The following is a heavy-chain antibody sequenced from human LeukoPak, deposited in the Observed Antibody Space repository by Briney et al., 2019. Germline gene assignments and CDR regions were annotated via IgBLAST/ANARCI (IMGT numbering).Heavy chain of an antibody. CDR2: IYYSGST. D-gene: IGHD1-20*01. CDR1: GGSISSGGYY. J-gene: IGHJ3*02. Sequence: SETLSLPCTVSGGSISSGGYYWSWIRQHPGKGLEWIGYIYYSGSTYYNPSLKSRVTISVDTSKNQFSLKLSSVTAADTAVYYCAREGGPDNWNDLWAFDIWGQGTMVTVSS. V-gene: IGHV4-61*08. CDR3: AREGGPDNWNDLWAFDI.